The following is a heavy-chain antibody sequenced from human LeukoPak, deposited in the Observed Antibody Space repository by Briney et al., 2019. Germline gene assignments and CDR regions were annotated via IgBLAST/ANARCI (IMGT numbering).Heavy chain of an antibody. V-gene: IGHV3-23*01. CDR3: AKALYYYDSSGPHY. D-gene: IGHD3-22*01. CDR2: ISGSGGST. CDR1: GFTFSSYA. Sequence: PGGSLRLSCAASGFTFSSYAMSWVRQAPGEGLEWVSAISGSGGSTYYADSVKGRFTISRDNSKNTLYLQMNSLRAEDTAVYYCAKALYYYDSSGPHYWGQGTLVTVSS. J-gene: IGHJ4*02.